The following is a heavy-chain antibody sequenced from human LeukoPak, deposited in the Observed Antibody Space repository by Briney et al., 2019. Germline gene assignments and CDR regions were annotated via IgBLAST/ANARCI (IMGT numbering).Heavy chain of an antibody. CDR3: ARGGRPNYGSGSDAFDI. CDR2: IYYSGST. CDR1: GGSISSGGYY. V-gene: IGHV4-31*03. D-gene: IGHD3-10*01. J-gene: IGHJ3*02. Sequence: SQTLSPTCTVSGGSISSGGYYWSWIRQHPGKGLEWIGYIYYSGSTYYNPSLKSRVTISVDTSKNQFSLKLSSVTAADTAVYYCARGGRPNYGSGSDAFDIWGQGTMVTVSS.